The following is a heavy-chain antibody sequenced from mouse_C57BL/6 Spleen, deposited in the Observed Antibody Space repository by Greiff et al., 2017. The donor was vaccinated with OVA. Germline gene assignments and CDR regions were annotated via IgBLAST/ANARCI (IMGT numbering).Heavy chain of an antibody. Sequence: VHVKQSGPELVKPGASVKISCKASGYSFTDYNMNWVKQSNGKSLEWIGVINPNYGTTSYNQKFKGKATLTVDQSSSTAYMQLNSLTSEDSAVYYCARSITTVASLDYWGQGTTLTVSS. V-gene: IGHV1-39*01. J-gene: IGHJ2*01. CDR2: INPNYGTT. CDR3: ARSITTVASLDY. D-gene: IGHD1-1*01. CDR1: GYSFTDYN.